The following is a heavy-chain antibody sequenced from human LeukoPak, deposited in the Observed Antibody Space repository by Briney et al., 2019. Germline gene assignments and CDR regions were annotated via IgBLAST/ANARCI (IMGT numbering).Heavy chain of an antibody. Sequence: GGSLRLSCVASGLNFDDSAMHWVREAPGKSVEWCSLIIAEGGSTFSADSVKGRFIISRENSKNSLYLQMHSLRSEDTAMYYRAKESGKFDYWGQGTLVAVSS. CDR1: GLNFDDSA. CDR3: AKESGKFDY. CDR2: IIAEGGST. V-gene: IGHV3-43*02. J-gene: IGHJ4*02.